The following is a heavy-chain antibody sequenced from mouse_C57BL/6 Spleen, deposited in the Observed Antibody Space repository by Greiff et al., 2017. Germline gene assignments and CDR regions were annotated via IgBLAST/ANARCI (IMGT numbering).Heavy chain of an antibody. V-gene: IGHV1-15*01. CDR3: TTCYGSSYRFAY. D-gene: IGHD1-1*01. Sequence: VQLQQSGADLVRPGASVTLSCKASGSTFTDYEMHWVKQTPVHGLAWIGALDPDTGGIASTQQFKGKALLTVDKSSRTAYMERRSLTSEVSAVDYCTTCYGSSYRFAYWGQGTLVTVAA. J-gene: IGHJ3*01. CDR2: LDPDTGGI. CDR1: GSTFTDYE.